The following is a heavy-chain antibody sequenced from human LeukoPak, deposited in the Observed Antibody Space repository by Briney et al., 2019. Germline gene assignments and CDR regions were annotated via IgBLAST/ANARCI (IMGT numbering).Heavy chain of an antibody. D-gene: IGHD6-13*01. CDR3: AKAQYSSSWWVFDY. V-gene: IGHV3-30*02. CDR1: GFTFSSYG. CDR2: IRYDGSNK. Sequence: GGSLRLSCAASGFTFSSYGMHWVRQAPGKGLEWVAFIRYDGSNKYYADSVKGRFTISRDNSKNTLYLQMNSLRAEDTAVYYCAKAQYSSSWWVFDYWGQGTLATVSS. J-gene: IGHJ4*02.